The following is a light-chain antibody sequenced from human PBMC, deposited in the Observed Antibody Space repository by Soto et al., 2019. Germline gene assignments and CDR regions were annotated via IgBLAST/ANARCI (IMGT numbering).Light chain of an antibody. Sequence: QSALTHPPSVSAAPGQKVTISCSGRSSNIANNYLSWYQHLPGAAPKLLIYDSDKRPSEIPDRFSGSKSGASATLDITGLQTGVEADYYCGAWDSSLTTYFFGTGTKVTVL. CDR2: DSD. V-gene: IGLV1-51*01. CDR1: SSNIANNY. CDR3: GAWDSSLTTYF. J-gene: IGLJ1*01.